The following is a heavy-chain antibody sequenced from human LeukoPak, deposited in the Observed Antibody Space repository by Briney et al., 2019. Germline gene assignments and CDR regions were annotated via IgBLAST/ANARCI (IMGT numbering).Heavy chain of an antibody. CDR1: GFTFSSYA. CDR2: ISGSGGST. CDR3: AKKVLRSVTLDY. Sequence: TGGSLRLSCAASGFTFSSYAMSWVRQAPGKGLEWVSAISGSGGSTYYADSVKGRFTISRDNSKNTLYLQMNSLRAEDTAVYYCAKKVLRSVTLDYWGQGTLVTVSS. J-gene: IGHJ4*02. V-gene: IGHV3-23*01. D-gene: IGHD4-11*01.